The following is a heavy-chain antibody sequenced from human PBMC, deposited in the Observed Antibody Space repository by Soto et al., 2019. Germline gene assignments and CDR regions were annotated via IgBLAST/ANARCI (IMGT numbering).Heavy chain of an antibody. CDR3: ARTAAAGKYYYGVDV. CDR1: GYSFTSYW. V-gene: IGHV5-51*01. D-gene: IGHD6-13*01. CDR2: IYPGDSDS. Sequence: GESLKISCKGSGYSFTSYWIGWVRQMPGKGLEWMGIIYPGDSDSRYSPSFQGQVTISADKSISTAYLQWSSLKASDTAIYYCARTAAAGKYYYGVDVWGQGTTVTVSS. J-gene: IGHJ6*02.